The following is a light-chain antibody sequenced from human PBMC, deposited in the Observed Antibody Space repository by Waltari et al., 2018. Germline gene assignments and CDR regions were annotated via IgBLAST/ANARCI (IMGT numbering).Light chain of an antibody. CDR3: QQYDTYSPT. CDR1: QSISNW. V-gene: IGKV1-5*03. CDR2: KAS. Sequence: DIQMTQSPSTLSASLGDRVTITCRASQSISNWLAWYQQKPGKAPKLLIYKASNLESGVPSRFSGSGSGTEFTLTINSLQPDDFATYYCQQYDTYSPTFGRGTKVDI. J-gene: IGKJ1*01.